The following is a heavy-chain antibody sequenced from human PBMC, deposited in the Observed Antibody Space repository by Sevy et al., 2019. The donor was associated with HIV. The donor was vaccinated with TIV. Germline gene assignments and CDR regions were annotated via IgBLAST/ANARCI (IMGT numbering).Heavy chain of an antibody. CDR3: AKEGQGEYYDSSGSFDY. CDR1: GFTFSSYA. D-gene: IGHD3-22*01. V-gene: IGHV3-23*01. J-gene: IGHJ4*02. CDR2: ISGSGSFT. Sequence: GGSLRLSCAASGFTFSSYAMSWVRQAPGKGLEWVSSISGSGSFTYYSDSVKGNFTISRENSKNTLYLQMTSLRAEDTDVYYCAKEGQGEYYDSSGSFDYWGQGTLVTVSS.